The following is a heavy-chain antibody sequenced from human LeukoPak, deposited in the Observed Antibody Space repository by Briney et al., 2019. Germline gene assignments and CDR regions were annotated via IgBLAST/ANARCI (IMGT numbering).Heavy chain of an antibody. CDR2: IYTRGST. J-gene: IGHJ4*02. CDR1: GGSISSYY. V-gene: IGHV4-4*07. Sequence: SETLSLTCTVSGGSISSYYWSWIRQPAGRGLEWIGRIYTRGSTNYNPSLKSRVTMSVDTSENQFSLRLSSVTAADTAVYYCASTPAGGYDFWSVDYWGQGILVTVSS. CDR3: ASTPAGGYDFWSVDY. D-gene: IGHD3-3*01.